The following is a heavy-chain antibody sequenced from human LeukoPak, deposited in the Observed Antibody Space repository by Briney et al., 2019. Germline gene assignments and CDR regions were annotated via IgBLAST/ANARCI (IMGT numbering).Heavy chain of an antibody. J-gene: IGHJ4*02. V-gene: IGHV1-69*13. CDR2: IIPIFGTA. Sequence: GASVKVSCKASGGTCSSYAISWVRQAPGQGLEWMGGIIPIFGTANYAQKFQGRVTITADESTSTAYMELSSLRSEDTAVYYCASHFGVRPFDYWGQGTLVTVSS. CDR1: GGTCSSYA. D-gene: IGHD3-10*01. CDR3: ASHFGVRPFDY.